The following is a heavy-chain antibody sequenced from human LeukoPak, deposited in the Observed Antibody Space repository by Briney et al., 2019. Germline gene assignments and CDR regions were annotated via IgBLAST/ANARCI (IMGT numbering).Heavy chain of an antibody. D-gene: IGHD2-2*01. J-gene: IGHJ4*02. CDR2: IYHSGST. V-gene: IGHV4-39*07. CDR3: ARARGYCSSTSCLAPAVFDY. CDR1: GGSISSSSYY. Sequence: PSETLSLTCTVSGGSISSSSYYWGWIRQPPGKGLEWIGSIYHSGSTYYNPSLKSRVTISVDTSKNQFSLKLSSVTAADTAVYYCARARGYCSSTSCLAPAVFDYWGQGTLVTVSS.